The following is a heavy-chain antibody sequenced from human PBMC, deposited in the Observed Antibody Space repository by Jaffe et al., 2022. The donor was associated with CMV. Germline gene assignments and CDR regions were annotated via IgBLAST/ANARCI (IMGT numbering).Heavy chain of an antibody. V-gene: IGHV3-49*05. CDR1: GFTFGDYA. D-gene: IGHD3-22*01. CDR3: TYGGAYYYDSSTGVSFDY. Sequence: EVQLVESGGGLVKPGRSLRLSCTASGFTFGDYAMSWFRQAPGKGLEWVGFIRSKAYGGTTEYAASVKGRFTISRDDSKSIAYLQMNSLKTEDTAVYYCTYGGAYYYDSSTGVSFDYWGQGTLVTVSS. J-gene: IGHJ4*02. CDR2: IRSKAYGGTT.